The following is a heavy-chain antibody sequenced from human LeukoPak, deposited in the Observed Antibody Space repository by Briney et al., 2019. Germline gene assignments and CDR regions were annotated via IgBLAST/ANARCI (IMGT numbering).Heavy chain of an antibody. J-gene: IGHJ5*02. D-gene: IGHD6-6*01. CDR3: ARDKTRLSSSSRWFDP. V-gene: IGHV1-2*02. CDR2: INPNSGGT. Sequence: ASVKVSCKASGYTFTGYYMHWVRQAPGQGLEWMGWINPNSGGTNYAQKFQGRVTMTRDTSISTAYMELSRLRSDDTAVYYCARDKTRLSSSSRWFDPWGQGTLVTVSS. CDR1: GYTFTGYY.